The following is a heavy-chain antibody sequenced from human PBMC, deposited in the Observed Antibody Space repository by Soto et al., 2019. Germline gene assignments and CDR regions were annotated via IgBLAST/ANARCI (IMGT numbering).Heavy chain of an antibody. J-gene: IGHJ4*02. Sequence: QLLQSGGGLVQPGGSLRLSCAVSGFSLGPYGVTWVHQTPEKGLEWVTGFSGGSGAIFYADSVRGRFTISRDSSTAYLQMNNLRPEDTAVYFCARWNGFGDSWGQGSLVTVSS. D-gene: IGHD1-1*01. CDR2: FSGGSGAI. V-gene: IGHV3-23*01. CDR3: ARWNGFGDS. CDR1: GFSLGPYG.